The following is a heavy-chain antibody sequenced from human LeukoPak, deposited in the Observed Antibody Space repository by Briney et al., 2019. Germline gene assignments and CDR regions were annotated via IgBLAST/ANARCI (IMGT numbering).Heavy chain of an antibody. CDR2: ISAYNGNT. CDR1: GYTFTSYG. V-gene: IGHV1-18*01. J-gene: IGHJ3*02. D-gene: IGHD6-19*01. CDR3: ARVSSGRYLDALDI. Sequence: GASVKVSCKASGYTFTSYGISWVRQAPGQGLEWMGWISAYNGNTNYAQKLQGRVTMTTDTSTSTAYMELRSLRSDDTAVYYCARVSSGRYLDALDIWGQGTMVTVSS.